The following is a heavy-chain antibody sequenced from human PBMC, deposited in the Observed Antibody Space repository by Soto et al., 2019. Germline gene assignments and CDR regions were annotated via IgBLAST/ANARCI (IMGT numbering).Heavy chain of an antibody. D-gene: IGHD5-18*01. Sequence: SETLSLTCTVSGGSISSYYWSWIRQPPGKGLEWIGYIYYSGSTNYSPSLKSRVTISVDTSKNQFSLKLSSVTAADTAVYYCARTYSYGFYFHYWGQGTLVTVSS. CDR2: IYYSGST. V-gene: IGHV4-59*01. J-gene: IGHJ4*02. CDR1: GGSISSYY. CDR3: ARTYSYGFYFHY.